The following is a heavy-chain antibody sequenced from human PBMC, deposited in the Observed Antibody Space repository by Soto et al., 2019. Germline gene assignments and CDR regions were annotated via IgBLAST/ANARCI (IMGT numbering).Heavy chain of an antibody. V-gene: IGHV3-23*01. CDR2: ILGGSGGT. D-gene: IGHD6-19*01. CDR3: AKDAVPGHRNWGWFDP. CDR1: GFTFRNYA. J-gene: IGHJ5*02. Sequence: EVQLLESGGGLVQTGGSLRLSCVASGFTFRNYAMSWVRQAPGKGLEWVSSILGGSGGTYYADSVKGRFTVSRDDSKGTLYLLLGGLRDDDTAVYCCAKDAVPGHRNWGWFDPWGKGTLVTVSS.